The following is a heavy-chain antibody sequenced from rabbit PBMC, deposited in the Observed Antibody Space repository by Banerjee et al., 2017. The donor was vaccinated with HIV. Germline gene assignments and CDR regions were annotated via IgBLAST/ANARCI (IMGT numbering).Heavy chain of an antibody. J-gene: IGHJ4*01. D-gene: IGHD4-1*01. V-gene: IGHV1S7*01. CDR3: ARAYSSAWVRVLKL. Sequence: QLKETGGGLVQPGGSLTLSCKASGFDFSTHYMTWVRQAPGKGLEWIGTIYAGSGSTYYASWVNGRFTISSDNAQNTVDLQMNSLTAADTASYFCARAYSSAWVRVLKLWGQCTLVTVS. CDR1: GFDFSTHY. CDR2: IYAGSGST.